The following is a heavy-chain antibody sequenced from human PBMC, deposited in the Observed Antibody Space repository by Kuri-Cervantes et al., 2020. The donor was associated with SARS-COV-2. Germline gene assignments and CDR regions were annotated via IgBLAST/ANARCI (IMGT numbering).Heavy chain of an antibody. J-gene: IGHJ5*02. CDR1: GGSFSNFY. Sequence: ESLKISCAVYGGSFSNFYWSWIRQPPGKGLEWIGELDHSGRANYNPSLKSRVTISVDRSRNQFSLKLTSVTAADTAVYYCARDFWSGYYGGNWFDPWGQGTLVTVSS. D-gene: IGHD3-3*01. CDR3: ARDFWSGYYGGNWFDP. CDR2: LDHSGRA. V-gene: IGHV4-34*01.